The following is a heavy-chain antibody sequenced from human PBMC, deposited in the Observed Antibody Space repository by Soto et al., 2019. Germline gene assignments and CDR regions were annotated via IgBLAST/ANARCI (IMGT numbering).Heavy chain of an antibody. V-gene: IGHV1-3*01. Sequence: GASVKVSCKASGYTFTSYAVHWVRQAPGQRLEWMGWINAGNGNTKYSQKFQGRVTITRDTSASTAYMELSSLRSEDTAVYYCARNPQGKSSSSFPFDYWGQGTLVTVSS. D-gene: IGHD6-6*01. CDR3: ARNPQGKSSSSFPFDY. CDR1: GYTFTSYA. CDR2: INAGNGNT. J-gene: IGHJ4*02.